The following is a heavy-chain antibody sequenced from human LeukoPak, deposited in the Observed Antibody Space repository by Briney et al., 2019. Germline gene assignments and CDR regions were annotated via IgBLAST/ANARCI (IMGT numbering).Heavy chain of an antibody. V-gene: IGHV3-23*01. CDR1: GFTFSSYA. D-gene: IGHD6-6*01. J-gene: IGHJ4*02. CDR2: ISGSGGST. Sequence: GGSLRLSCAASGFTFSSYAMSWVRQAPGKGLEWVSAISGSGGSTYYADSVKGRFTISRDNSKNTLYLQMNSLRAEDTAVYYCARGRQYSSSPFDYWGQGTLVTVSS. CDR3: ARGRQYSSSPFDY.